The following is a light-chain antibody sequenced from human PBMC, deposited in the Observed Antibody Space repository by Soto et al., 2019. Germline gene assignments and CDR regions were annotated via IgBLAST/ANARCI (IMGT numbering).Light chain of an antibody. CDR1: SSDVGTYNH. Sequence: QSALTQVVSVSGSPGQSITITCTGTSSDVGTYNHVSWYQQHPGKAPKLMIYNVDYRPSGVYNRFSGSKSGTTASLSISGQHADDAASYYHSSDTNPDSVVFGGGTKLTVL. CDR3: SSDTNPDSVV. V-gene: IGLV2-14*03. CDR2: NVD. J-gene: IGLJ2*01.